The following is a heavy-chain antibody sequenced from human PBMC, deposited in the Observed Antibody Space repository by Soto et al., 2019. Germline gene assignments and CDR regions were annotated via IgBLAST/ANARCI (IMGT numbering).Heavy chain of an antibody. V-gene: IGHV1-18*01. D-gene: IGHD5-12*01. CDR3: AREGVAPYYYYGMDV. CDR2: ISTYNGDT. Sequence: QGQLVQSGAEVKKSGASVKVSCKASGYTFTRSGISWVRQAPGQGLEWMGWISTYNGDTNYAQTFQCRVTMTTDTATSTVHMEGKRLRSDDTAVYYCAREGVAPYYYYGMDVWGQGTPVTVSS. CDR1: GYTFTRSG. J-gene: IGHJ6*02.